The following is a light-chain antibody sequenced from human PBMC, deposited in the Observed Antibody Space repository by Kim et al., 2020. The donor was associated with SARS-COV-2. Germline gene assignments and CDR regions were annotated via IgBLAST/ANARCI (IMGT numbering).Light chain of an antibody. V-gene: IGLV2-18*02. Sequence: GQSVTISGTGTSSDVGSYNRVSWYQQPPGTAPKLMIYEVSNRPSGVPDRFSGSKSGNTASLTISGLQAEDEADYYCSSYTSSRTLVFGGGTQLTVL. J-gene: IGLJ2*01. CDR3: SSYTSSRTLV. CDR2: EVS. CDR1: SSDVGSYNR.